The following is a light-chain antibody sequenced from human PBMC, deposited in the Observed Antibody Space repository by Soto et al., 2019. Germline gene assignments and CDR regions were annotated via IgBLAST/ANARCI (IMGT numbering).Light chain of an antibody. V-gene: IGKV4-1*01. Sequence: DIVMTQFPDSLAVSLGERATINCKSSQSVFDSSNNKNYISWYQQKPGQPPNLLISWSSARASGVPDRFNGDGSGTDFTLTINGLQAEDVAIYYCQQYYSVPFTFGPGTKV. J-gene: IGKJ3*01. CDR2: WSS. CDR1: QSVFDSSNNKNY. CDR3: QQYYSVPFT.